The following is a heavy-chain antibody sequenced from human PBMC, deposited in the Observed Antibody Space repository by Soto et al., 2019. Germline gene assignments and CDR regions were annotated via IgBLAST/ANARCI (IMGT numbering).Heavy chain of an antibody. V-gene: IGHV6-1*01. D-gene: IGHD6-19*01. CDR2: TYYRSKWYN. J-gene: IGHJ4*02. Sequence: KQSQTLSLTCAISGDSVSSNSAAWNWIRQSPSRGLEWLGRTYYRSKWYNDYAVSVKSRITINPDTSKNQFSLQLNSVTPEDTAVYYCARATSSGWYLTLFFDYWGQGTLVTVSS. CDR3: ARATSSGWYLTLFFDY. CDR1: GDSVSSNSAA.